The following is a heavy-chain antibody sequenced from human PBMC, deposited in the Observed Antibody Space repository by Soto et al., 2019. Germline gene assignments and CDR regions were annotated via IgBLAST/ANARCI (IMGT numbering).Heavy chain of an antibody. CDR2: ISAYNGNT. V-gene: IGHV1-18*01. D-gene: IGHD2-2*01. CDR3: ARVRGDIVVVPGATPYYYYGMDV. J-gene: IGHJ6*02. CDR1: GYTFTSYG. Sequence: QVQLVQSGAEVKKPGASVKVSCKASGYTFTSYGISWVRQAPGQGLEWMGWISAYNGNTNYAQKLKGRVTITTDTSTSAAYMELRCLRSDDAAVYYCARVRGDIVVVPGATPYYYYGMDVWGQGTTVTVSS.